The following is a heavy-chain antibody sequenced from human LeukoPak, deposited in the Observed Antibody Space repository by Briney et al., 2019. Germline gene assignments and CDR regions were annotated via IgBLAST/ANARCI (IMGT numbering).Heavy chain of an antibody. J-gene: IGHJ4*02. D-gene: IGHD6-19*01. V-gene: IGHV4-34*01. CDR2: INHSGST. CDR3: ARISQWLAYTYYFDY. Sequence: PSEALSLTCAVYGGSFSGYYWSWIRQPPGKGLEWIGEINHSGSTNYNPSLKSRVTISVDTSKNQFSLKLSSVTAADTAVYYCARISQWLAYTYYFDYWGQGTLVTVSS. CDR1: GGSFSGYY.